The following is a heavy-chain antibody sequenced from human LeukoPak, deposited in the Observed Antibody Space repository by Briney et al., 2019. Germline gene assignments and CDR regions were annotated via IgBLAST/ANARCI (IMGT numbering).Heavy chain of an antibody. CDR2: IKEDGSEK. Sequence: GGSLRLSCAASGFTFSSYWMSWVRQAPGKGLEWVANIKEDGSEKYYVDSVKGRFTISRDNAKNSLYLQMNSLRAEDTAVYYCARRDGGHYDILTGYYLYYYYMDVWGKGTTATVSS. D-gene: IGHD3-9*01. CDR3: ARRDGGHYDILTGYYLYYYYMDV. CDR1: GFTFSSYW. J-gene: IGHJ6*03. V-gene: IGHV3-7*01.